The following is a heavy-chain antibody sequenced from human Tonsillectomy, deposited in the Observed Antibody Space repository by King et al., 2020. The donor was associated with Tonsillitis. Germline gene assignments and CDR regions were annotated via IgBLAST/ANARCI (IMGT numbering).Heavy chain of an antibody. CDR1: GFSLSTSGEG. CDR3: GPQRSDNGAWSFRYLADAFDL. Sequence: TLKESGPTLLKPTQTLTLTCTFSGFSLSTSGEGVAWVRQTPGKGPECLAVIYWEEDKRYSPSLKGRLTITQDTSNTQVVLIMTTVDPVDTATYFCGPQRSDNGAWSFRYLADAFDLWGQGTRVTVSS. D-gene: IGHD3-16*02. V-gene: IGHV2-5*02. J-gene: IGHJ3*01. CDR2: IYWEEDK.